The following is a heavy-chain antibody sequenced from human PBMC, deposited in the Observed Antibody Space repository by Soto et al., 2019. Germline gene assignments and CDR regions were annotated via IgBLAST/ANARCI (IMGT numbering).Heavy chain of an antibody. CDR3: ARRTFSCSGGSGYSLDDY. CDR1: GYTFTSYD. J-gene: IGHJ4*02. D-gene: IGHD2-15*01. V-gene: IGHV1-8*01. CDR2: MNPNSGNT. Sequence: QVQLVQSGAEVKKPGASVKVSCKASGYTFTSYDINWVRQATGQGLEWMGWMNPNSGNTGYAQKFQGRVTMTRNTSISTGYMELGSRRSDDTAVYYCARRTFSCSGGSGYSLDDYWGQGTLGPVSS.